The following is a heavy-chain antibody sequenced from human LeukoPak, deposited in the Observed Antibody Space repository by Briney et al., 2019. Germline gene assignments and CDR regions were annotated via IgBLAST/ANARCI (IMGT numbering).Heavy chain of an antibody. V-gene: IGHV3-21*04. CDR1: GFTFSSYS. J-gene: IGHJ3*02. Sequence: GGSLRLSCAASGFTFSSYSMTWVRQAPGKGLEWVSSISSSSSYIYYADSVKGRFTISRDNAKNSLYLQMNSLRAEDTALYYCAKDMEENYGDSQSGFDIWGQGTMVTVSS. D-gene: IGHD4-17*01. CDR2: ISSSSSYI. CDR3: AKDMEENYGDSQSGFDI.